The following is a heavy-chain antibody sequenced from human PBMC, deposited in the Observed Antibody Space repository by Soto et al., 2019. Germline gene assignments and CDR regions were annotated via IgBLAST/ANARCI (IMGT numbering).Heavy chain of an antibody. J-gene: IGHJ4*02. CDR1: GVSFSDAG. Sequence: GGSLRLSCAASGVSFSDAGVNGVRQAPGKGLEWVGRIKSKTDGGTTGYAAPVKGRFTISRDDSKNTLYLQMNSLKTEDTAVYYCTTGMGYNPGFDYWGQGTLVTVSS. V-gene: IGHV3-15*07. D-gene: IGHD1-1*01. CDR2: IKSKTDGGTT. CDR3: TTGMGYNPGFDY.